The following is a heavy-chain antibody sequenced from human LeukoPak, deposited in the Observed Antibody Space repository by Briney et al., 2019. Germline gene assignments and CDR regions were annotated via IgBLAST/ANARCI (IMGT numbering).Heavy chain of an antibody. CDR1: GGSISSYY. V-gene: IGHV4-59*01. Sequence: SEALSLTCTVSGGSISSYYWSWIRQPPGKGLEWIGYIYYSGSTNYNPSLKSRVTISVDTSKNQFSLKLSSVTAADTAVYYCARDRPADYWGQGTLVTVSS. CDR2: IYYSGST. CDR3: ARDRPADY. J-gene: IGHJ4*02.